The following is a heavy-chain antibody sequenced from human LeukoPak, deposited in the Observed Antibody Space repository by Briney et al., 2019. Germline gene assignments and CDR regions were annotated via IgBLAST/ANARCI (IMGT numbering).Heavy chain of an antibody. CDR1: GGSFSGYY. CDR2: INHSGST. CDR3: ARRPLGYCSGGSCYKPEVDY. J-gene: IGHJ4*02. Sequence: TSETLSLTCAVYGGSFSGYYWSWIRQPPGKGLEWIGEINHSGSTNDNPSLKSRVTISVDTSKNQFSLKLSSVTAADTAVYYCARRPLGYCSGGSCYKPEVDYWGQGTLVTVSS. D-gene: IGHD2-15*01. V-gene: IGHV4-34*01.